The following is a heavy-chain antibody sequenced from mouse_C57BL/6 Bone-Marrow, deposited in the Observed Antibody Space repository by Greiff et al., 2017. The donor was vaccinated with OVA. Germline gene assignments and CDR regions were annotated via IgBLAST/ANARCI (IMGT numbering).Heavy chain of an antibody. Sequence: EVQRVESGPGLVKPSQSLSLTCSVTGYSITSGYYWNWIRQFPGNKLEWMGYISYDGSNNYNPSLKNRISITRDTSKNQFFLKLNSVTTEDTATYYCAREGDGVFDYWGQGTTLTVSS. CDR3: AREGDGVFDY. V-gene: IGHV3-6*01. J-gene: IGHJ2*01. CDR1: GYSITSGYY. CDR2: ISYDGSN. D-gene: IGHD3-3*01.